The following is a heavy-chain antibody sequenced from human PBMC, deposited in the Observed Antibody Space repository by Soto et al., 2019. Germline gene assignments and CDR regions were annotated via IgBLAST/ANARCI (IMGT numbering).Heavy chain of an antibody. CDR3: AAPNCGGDCYGTYHYYVMDV. CDR1: GFTFTSSA. J-gene: IGHJ6*02. Sequence: SVKVSCKASGFTFTSSAVQWVRQARGQRLEWIGWIVVGSGNTNYAQKFQERVTITRDMSTSTAYMELSSLRSEDTAVYYCAAPNCGGDCYGTYHYYVMDVRGQGTTVTGSS. D-gene: IGHD2-21*02. CDR2: IVVGSGNT. V-gene: IGHV1-58*01.